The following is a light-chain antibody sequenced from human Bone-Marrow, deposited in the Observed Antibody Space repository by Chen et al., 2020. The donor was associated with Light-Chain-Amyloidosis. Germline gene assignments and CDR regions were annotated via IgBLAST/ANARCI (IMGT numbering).Light chain of an antibody. CDR3: CSYAGDSWV. CDR1: NSEVSRYDY. V-gene: IGLV2-8*01. CDR2: EVI. Sequence: QSALTPPPPAFGPPGQSVTISCTGNNSEVSRYDYVSWYQQHPGKALKFLIYEVITRSSGIPARFTGAKSGNSASLAVSGLQADDEAYYYCCSYAGDSWVFGGGTKLTVL. J-gene: IGLJ3*02.